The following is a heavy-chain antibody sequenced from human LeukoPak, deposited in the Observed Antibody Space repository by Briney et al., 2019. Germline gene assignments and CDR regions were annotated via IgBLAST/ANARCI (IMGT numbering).Heavy chain of an antibody. CDR3: ARDLGFDI. CDR2: ISYDGSNK. D-gene: IGHD3-16*01. CDR1: GFTFSSYA. V-gene: IGHV3-30-3*01. J-gene: IGHJ3*02. Sequence: GESLRLSCAASGFTFSSYAMHWVRQAPGKGLEWVAVISYDGSNKYYADSVKGRFTISRDNSKNTLYLQMNSLRAEDTAVYYCARDLGFDIWGQGTMVTVSS.